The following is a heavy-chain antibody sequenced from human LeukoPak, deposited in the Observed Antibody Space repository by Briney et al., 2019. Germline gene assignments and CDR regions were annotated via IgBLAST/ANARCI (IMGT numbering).Heavy chain of an antibody. CDR2: INPNSGGT. D-gene: IGHD5-18*01. V-gene: IGHV1-2*02. J-gene: IGHJ3*02. CDR3: ARDADTAEAFDI. CDR1: GYTFTGYY. Sequence: AAVKVTCMASGYTFTGYYMHWVRQAPGQGLEWMGWINPNSGGTNYAQKFQGRVTMTRDTSISTAYMELSRLRSDDTAVYYCARDADTAEAFDIWGQGTMVTVSS.